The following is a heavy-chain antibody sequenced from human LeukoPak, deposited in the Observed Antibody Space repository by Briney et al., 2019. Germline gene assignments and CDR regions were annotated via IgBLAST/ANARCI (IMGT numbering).Heavy chain of an antibody. D-gene: IGHD6-19*01. CDR1: GYTFTSYG. Sequence: GASVKVSCKASGYTFTSYGLSWMRQAPGQGLEWMGWIGSYNGNTNYAQKFQGRVTITTDASTSTAYMELRNLRSDDTAIYYCARGGVAGVDYWGQGTPVTVSS. CDR3: ARGGVAGVDY. J-gene: IGHJ4*02. V-gene: IGHV1-18*01. CDR2: IGSYNGNT.